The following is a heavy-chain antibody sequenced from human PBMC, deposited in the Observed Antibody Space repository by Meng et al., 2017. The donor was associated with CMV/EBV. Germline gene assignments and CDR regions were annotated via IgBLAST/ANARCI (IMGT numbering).Heavy chain of an antibody. CDR2: IYTSGST. V-gene: IGHV4-4*07. CDR3: ARDLMNCSSTSCANWFDP. D-gene: IGHD2-2*01. J-gene: IGHJ5*02. Sequence: VALQVAGPGLVKPAETLSLTCTVSGGSISSYYWSWIRQPAGKGLEWIGRIYTSGSTNYNPSLKSRVTMSVDTSKNQFSLKLSSVTAADTAVYYCARDLMNCSSTSCANWFDPWGQGTLVTVSS. CDR1: GGSISSYY.